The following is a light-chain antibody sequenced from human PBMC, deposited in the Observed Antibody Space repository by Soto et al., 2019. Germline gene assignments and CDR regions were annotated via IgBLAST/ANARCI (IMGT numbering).Light chain of an antibody. CDR1: SSDVGRFNF. Sequence: QSALTQPASVSGSPGQSITISCTGTSSDVGRFNFVSWYQQHPGKAPKLLIYEVSNRPSGVSFRFSGSKSGNTASLTISGLQDEDEADYYCNSYSSANTLVFGGGTKVTVL. CDR3: NSYSSANTLV. CDR2: EVS. V-gene: IGLV2-14*01. J-gene: IGLJ2*01.